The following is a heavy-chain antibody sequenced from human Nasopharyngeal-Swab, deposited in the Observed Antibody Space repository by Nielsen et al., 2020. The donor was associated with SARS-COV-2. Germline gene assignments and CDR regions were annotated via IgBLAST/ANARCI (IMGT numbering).Heavy chain of an antibody. Sequence: WVRQAPGQGLEWMGWMNPNSGNTGYAQKFQGRVAMTRNTSISTAYMELSSLRSEDTAVHYCARGPYYYDSSGYRAYYYYMDVWGKGTTVTVSS. V-gene: IGHV1-8*01. D-gene: IGHD3-22*01. CDR2: MNPNSGNT. CDR3: ARGPYYYDSSGYRAYYYYMDV. J-gene: IGHJ6*03.